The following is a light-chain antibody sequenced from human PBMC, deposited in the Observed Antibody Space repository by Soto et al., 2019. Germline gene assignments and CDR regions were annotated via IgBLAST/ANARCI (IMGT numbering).Light chain of an antibody. Sequence: QSALTQPPSASGTPGQRVTISCSGSSSNIGSSTVSWYHQLPGSAPKVLIYGEHQRPSGTPDRFSGSKSGTSASLAISGRQSDDEADYYCAALDDSLNGVLFGGGTKVTVL. V-gene: IGLV1-44*01. CDR3: AALDDSLNGVL. CDR1: SSNIGSST. J-gene: IGLJ2*01. CDR2: GEH.